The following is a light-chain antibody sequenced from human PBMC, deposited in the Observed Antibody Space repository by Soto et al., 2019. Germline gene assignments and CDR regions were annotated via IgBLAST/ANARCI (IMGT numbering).Light chain of an antibody. CDR3: QQYYSTPYT. CDR1: QSVLSSSNNKNY. Sequence: DIVMTQSPDSLAVSLGERATINCKSSQSVLSSSNNKNYLAWYQQKPGQPPKLVIYWASTRESGVPDRFSGSGYETDFTLTISSLQAEDVAVYYCQQYYSTPYTFGQGTKLEIK. V-gene: IGKV4-1*01. CDR2: WAS. J-gene: IGKJ2*01.